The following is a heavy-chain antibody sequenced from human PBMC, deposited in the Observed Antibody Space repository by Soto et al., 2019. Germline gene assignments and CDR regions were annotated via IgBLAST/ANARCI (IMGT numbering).Heavy chain of an antibody. CDR1: GGTFSSYA. D-gene: IGHD3-22*01. V-gene: IGHV1-69*13. Sequence: SVKVSCKASGGTFSSYAISWVRQAPGQGLEWMGGIIPIFGTANYAQKFQGRVTITADESTSTAYMELSSLRSEDTAVYYCARGSSGYYYFDYWGQGTLVTVSS. CDR2: IIPIFGTA. J-gene: IGHJ4*02. CDR3: ARGSSGYYYFDY.